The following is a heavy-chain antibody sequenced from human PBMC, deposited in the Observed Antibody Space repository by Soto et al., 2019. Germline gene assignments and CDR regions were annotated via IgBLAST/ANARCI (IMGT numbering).Heavy chain of an antibody. Sequence: QVQLVQSGAEVKKPESSVKVSCKAPGGTFSTYAISWVRQAPGQGLEWMGGIIHMFGTANYAQRFQDRVTITADESTNTVYMELNSLRSEDTAVYFCASGIQLWLRRINNGYSGWGQGTLVTVSS. V-gene: IGHV1-69*01. CDR2: IIHMFGTA. CDR1: GGTFSTYA. D-gene: IGHD5-18*01. J-gene: IGHJ4*02. CDR3: ASGIQLWLRRINNGYSG.